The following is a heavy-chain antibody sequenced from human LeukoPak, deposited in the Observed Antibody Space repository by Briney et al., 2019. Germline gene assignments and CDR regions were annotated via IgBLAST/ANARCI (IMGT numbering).Heavy chain of an antibody. D-gene: IGHD3-10*01. V-gene: IGHV4-59*01. J-gene: IGHJ4*02. CDR1: GGSISSYY. Sequence: SETLSLTCTVSGGSISSYYWSWIRQPPGKGLEWIGYISYSGSTNYNPSLKSRVAISVDTSKNQFSLKLSSVTAADTAVYYCATSGSGSYYQYFDYWGQGTLVTVSS. CDR2: ISYSGST. CDR3: ATSGSGSYYQYFDY.